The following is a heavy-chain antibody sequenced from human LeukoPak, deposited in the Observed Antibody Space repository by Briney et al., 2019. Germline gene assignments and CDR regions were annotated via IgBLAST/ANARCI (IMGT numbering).Heavy chain of an antibody. J-gene: IGHJ3*02. Sequence: PSETLSLTCAVYGGSFSSSSYYWGWIRQPPGKGLEWIGSIYYSGSTYYNPSLKSRVTISVDTSKNQFSLKQSSVTAADTAVYYCAVVVPAAQGGRAFDIWGQGTMVTVSS. D-gene: IGHD2-2*01. CDR1: GGSFSSSSYY. V-gene: IGHV4-39*01. CDR2: IYYSGST. CDR3: AVVVPAAQGGRAFDI.